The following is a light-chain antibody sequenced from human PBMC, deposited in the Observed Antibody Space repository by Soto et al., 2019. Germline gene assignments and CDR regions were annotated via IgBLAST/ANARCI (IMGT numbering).Light chain of an antibody. Sequence: EIMMTQSPVTLSVSPGERATLSCRASQSVNSNLAWYQQKPGQAPRLLIYGASTRATGIPASFIGNGAGTEFTLTGSSLPPEDFAVYYCHQYNNWPFTFGPGTKVDIK. J-gene: IGKJ3*01. V-gene: IGKV3-15*01. CDR1: QSVNSN. CDR3: HQYNNWPFT. CDR2: GAS.